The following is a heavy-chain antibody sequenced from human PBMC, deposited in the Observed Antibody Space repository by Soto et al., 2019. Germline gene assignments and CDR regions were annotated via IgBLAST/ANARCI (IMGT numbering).Heavy chain of an antibody. V-gene: IGHV3-7*03. CDR3: ARDSLPYYYDSSGYHWFDP. J-gene: IGHJ5*02. CDR1: GFTFSSYW. Sequence: GSLRLSCAASGFTFSSYWMSWVRQAPGKGLEWVANIKQDGSEKYYVDSVKGRFTISRDNAKNSLYLQMNSLGAEDTAVYYCARDSLPYYYDSSGYHWFDPWGQGTLVTVSS. D-gene: IGHD3-22*01. CDR2: IKQDGSEK.